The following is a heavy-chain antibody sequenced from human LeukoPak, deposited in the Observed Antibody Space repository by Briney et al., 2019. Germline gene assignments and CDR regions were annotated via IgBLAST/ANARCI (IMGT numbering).Heavy chain of an antibody. CDR3: ATERDLLLDS. CDR1: GYSLSELS. CDR2: FDPGDDET. J-gene: IGHJ5*01. V-gene: IGHV1-24*01. D-gene: IGHD1-26*01. Sequence: ASVKVSCKVSGYSLSELSTHWVRQAPGQGLEWMGGFDPGDDETIYAQKFQGRVTMTEDTSTDTAYLELSSLRSEDTAVYFCATERDLLLDSWGQGTPVTVSS.